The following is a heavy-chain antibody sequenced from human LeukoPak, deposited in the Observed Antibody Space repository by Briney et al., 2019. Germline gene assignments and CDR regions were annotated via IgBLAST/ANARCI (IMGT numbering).Heavy chain of an antibody. Sequence: PSETLSLTCTVSGGSISGYNWNWIRQPAGKGLEWIGRISTGGNTAYNPSLKSRITLSLDTTKNQSSLNLTSVTAADTAMYYCARSLVGSTYSDYWGQGTLVTVSS. V-gene: IGHV4-4*07. J-gene: IGHJ4*02. CDR2: ISTGGNT. CDR1: GGSISGYN. CDR3: ARSLVGSTYSDY. D-gene: IGHD2-2*01.